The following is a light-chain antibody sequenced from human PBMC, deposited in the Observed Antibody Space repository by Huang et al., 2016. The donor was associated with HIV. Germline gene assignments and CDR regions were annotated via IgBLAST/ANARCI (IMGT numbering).Light chain of an antibody. CDR2: AAS. J-gene: IGKJ5*01. V-gene: IGKV1-39*01. CDR1: QSISTY. CDR3: QKSYSTTV. Sequence: DIQMTQSPSSLSASVGDRVTITCRASQSISTYLNWYQQKPGKAPRLLIYAASSLQSGVPSRFSGSGSGTDFTLTINSLQAEDFATYFCQKSYSTTVFDQGTRLEIK.